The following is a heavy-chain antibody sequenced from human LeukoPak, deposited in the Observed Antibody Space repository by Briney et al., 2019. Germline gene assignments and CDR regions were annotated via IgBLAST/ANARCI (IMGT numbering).Heavy chain of an antibody. CDR1: GFTFSTSW. Sequence: GGSLRLSCAASGFTFSTSWMHWVRQAPGKGLEWVANIKEDGSEKYYVDSVKGRFTISRDNAKNSLYLQMNSLRAEDTALYYCARGLFSGSSTFGYWGQGSLVTVPS. J-gene: IGHJ4*02. D-gene: IGHD1-26*01. CDR3: ARGLFSGSSTFGY. CDR2: IKEDGSEK. V-gene: IGHV3-7*04.